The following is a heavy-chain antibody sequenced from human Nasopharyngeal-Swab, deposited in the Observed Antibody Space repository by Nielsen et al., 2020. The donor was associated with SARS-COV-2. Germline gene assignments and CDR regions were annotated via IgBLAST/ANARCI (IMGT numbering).Heavy chain of an antibody. Sequence: SGKVSCKAFGYTFRSYYMHWVRQAPGQGPERMGIINPSGGSTSYAQKFQGRVTMTRDTSTSTVYMELSSLRSEDTAVYYCARKSLGYSSGWLVAFDIWGQGTMVTVSS. D-gene: IGHD6-19*01. J-gene: IGHJ3*02. CDR1: GYTFRSYY. CDR2: INPSGGST. CDR3: ARKSLGYSSGWLVAFDI. V-gene: IGHV1-46*01.